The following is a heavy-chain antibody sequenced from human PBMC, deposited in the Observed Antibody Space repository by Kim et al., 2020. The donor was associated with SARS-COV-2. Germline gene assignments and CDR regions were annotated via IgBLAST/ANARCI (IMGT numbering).Heavy chain of an antibody. CDR1: GFTFSSYG. J-gene: IGHJ6*02. CDR3: ARDRGIAAAGPYYYYGMDV. Sequence: GGSLRLSCAASGFTFSSYGMHWVRQAPGKGLEWVAVISYDGSNKYYADSVKGRFTISRDNSKNTLYLQMNSLRAEDTAVYYCARDRGIAAAGPYYYYGMDVWGQGTTVTVSS. D-gene: IGHD6-13*01. V-gene: IGHV3-33*05. CDR2: ISYDGSNK.